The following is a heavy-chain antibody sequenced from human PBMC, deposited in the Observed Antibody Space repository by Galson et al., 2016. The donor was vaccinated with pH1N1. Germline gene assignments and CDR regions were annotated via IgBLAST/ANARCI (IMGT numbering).Heavy chain of an antibody. V-gene: IGHV1-69*13. CDR2: IIPIFNTV. D-gene: IGHD3-22*01. CDR1: GGTFGSYG. Sequence: SVKVSCKASGGTFGSYGINWVRQAPGQGLEWMGGIIPIFNTVKYAQNFQGRVTITADESTTTAYMELSSLRSEDTAMYYCAREDYYDTDLSDWYFELWGRGALLTVSS. J-gene: IGHJ2*01. CDR3: AREDYYDTDLSDWYFEL.